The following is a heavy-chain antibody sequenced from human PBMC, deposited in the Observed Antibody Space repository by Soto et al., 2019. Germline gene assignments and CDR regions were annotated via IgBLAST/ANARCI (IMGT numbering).Heavy chain of an antibody. J-gene: IGHJ5*02. CDR1: GDSVSSNSAL. CDR3: VREIAPRGFDP. V-gene: IGHV6-1*01. Sequence: SQTLSLTCAISGDSVSSNSALWNWIRQSPSRGLEWLGRTYYRSKWYSDYAVSVKGRITINPDTSKNQFSLQLDSVAPEDTAVYYCVREIAPRGFDPWGHGTLVTSPQ. CDR2: TYYRSKWYS. D-gene: IGHD2-21*01.